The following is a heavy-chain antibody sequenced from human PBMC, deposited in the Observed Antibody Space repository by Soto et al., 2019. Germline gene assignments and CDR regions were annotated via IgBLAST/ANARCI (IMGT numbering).Heavy chain of an antibody. CDR1: GGTFSSYA. J-gene: IGHJ6*04. D-gene: IGHD2-15*01. CDR2: IIPIVGTA. Sequence: ASAKVSCKASGGTFSSYAISWVRQAPGQGLEWMGGIIPIVGTANYAQKFQGRVTITADESTSTAYMELSSLRSEDTAVYYCASANPGYCSGGSCYSYAGGMDGWGKGTPVTVSS. V-gene: IGHV1-69*13. CDR3: ASANPGYCSGGSCYSYAGGMDG.